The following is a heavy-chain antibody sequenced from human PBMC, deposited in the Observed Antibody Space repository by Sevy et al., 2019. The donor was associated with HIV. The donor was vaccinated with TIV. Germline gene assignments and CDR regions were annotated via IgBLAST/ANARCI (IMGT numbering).Heavy chain of an antibody. CDR2: VSSSGSTI. Sequence: GGSLRLSCAASGFTFRDYYMSWIRQAPGKGLEWVSYVSSSGSTIYYADSVKGRFIISRHNPKILLSLQMNSLRAEDTAVYYCARVLLPSHYYGMDVWGQGTTVTVSS. CDR3: ARVLLPSHYYGMDV. V-gene: IGHV3-11*04. J-gene: IGHJ6*02. D-gene: IGHD3-22*01. CDR1: GFTFRDYY.